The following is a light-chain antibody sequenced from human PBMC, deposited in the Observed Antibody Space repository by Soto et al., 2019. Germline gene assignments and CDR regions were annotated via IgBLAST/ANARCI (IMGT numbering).Light chain of an antibody. CDR3: SSYTSSSTLVV. CDR1: SSDIGYNDF. CDR2: EVN. J-gene: IGLJ3*02. Sequence: QSALTQPASMSGSPGQSITISCTGTSSDIGYNDFVSWYRHHPGQAPRLVIYEVNKRPSGISNRFSGSKSGNTASLTISGLQADDEADYYCSSYTSSSTLVVFGGGTKLTVL. V-gene: IGLV2-14*01.